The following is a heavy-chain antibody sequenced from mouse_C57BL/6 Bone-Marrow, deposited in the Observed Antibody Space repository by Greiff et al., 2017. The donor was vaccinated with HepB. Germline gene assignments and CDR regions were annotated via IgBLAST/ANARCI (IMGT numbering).Heavy chain of an antibody. CDR1: GYTFTSYW. V-gene: IGHV1-69*01. CDR3: ARVGDYGSSRFAY. D-gene: IGHD1-1*01. J-gene: IGHJ3*01. Sequence: QVQLQQPGAELVMPGASVKLSCKASGYTFTSYWMHWVKQRPGQGLEWIGEIDPSDSYTNYNQKSKGKSTLTVDKSSSTAYMQLSSLTSEDSAVYYCARVGDYGSSRFAYWGQGTLVTVSA. CDR2: IDPSDSYT.